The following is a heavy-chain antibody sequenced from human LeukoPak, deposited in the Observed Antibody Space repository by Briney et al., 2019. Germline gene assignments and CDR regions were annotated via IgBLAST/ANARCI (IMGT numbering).Heavy chain of an antibody. V-gene: IGHV3-30*02. Sequence: GGSLRLSCAASGFTSSSYGMHWVRQAPGKGLEWVAFIRYDGSNKYYADSVKGRFTISRDNSKNTLYLQMNSLRAEDTAVYYCAKGVLDYYYYYGMDVWGQGTTVTVSS. J-gene: IGHJ6*02. CDR2: IRYDGSNK. CDR1: GFTSSSYG. CDR3: AKGVLDYYYYYGMDV.